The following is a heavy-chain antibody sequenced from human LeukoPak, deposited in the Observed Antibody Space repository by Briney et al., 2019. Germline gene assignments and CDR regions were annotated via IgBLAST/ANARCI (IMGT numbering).Heavy chain of an antibody. J-gene: IGHJ4*02. D-gene: IGHD3-10*01. V-gene: IGHV3-48*03. CDR1: GFTFSSYE. Sequence: GSLRLSCAASGFTFSSYEMNWVRQAPGKGLEWVSYISSSGSTIYYADSVKGRFTISRDNAKNSLYLQMNSLRAEDTAVYYCAREESYYYGSGKFDYWGQETLVTVSS. CDR3: AREESYYYGSGKFDY. CDR2: ISSSGSTI.